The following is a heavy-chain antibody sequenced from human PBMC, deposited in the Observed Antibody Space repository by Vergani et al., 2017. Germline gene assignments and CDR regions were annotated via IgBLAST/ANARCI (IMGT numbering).Heavy chain of an antibody. CDR2: IYTSGST. Sequence: QVQLQESGPGLVKPSQTLSLTCTVSGSSISSGSYYWSWIRQPAGKGLEWIGRIYTSGSTNYNPSLKSRVTISVDTSKNQFSLKLSSVTAADTAVYYCARDRRGDYDSSGYQYYFDYWGQGTQVIVSS. CDR3: ARDRRGDYDSSGYQYYFDY. D-gene: IGHD3-22*01. V-gene: IGHV4-61*02. J-gene: IGHJ4*02. CDR1: GSSISSGSYY.